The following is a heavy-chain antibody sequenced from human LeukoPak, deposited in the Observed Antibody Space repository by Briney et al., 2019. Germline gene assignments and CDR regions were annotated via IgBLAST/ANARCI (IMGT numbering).Heavy chain of an antibody. V-gene: IGHV3-23*01. Sequence: PGGSLRLSCAASGFTFSSYAMSWVRQAPGKGLEWVSAISGSGGSTYYADSVKGRFTISRDNAKNSLYLQMNSLRAEDTAVYYCARDLRGSSSWYYYFDYWGQGTLVTVSS. CDR2: ISGSGGST. CDR1: GFTFSSYA. D-gene: IGHD6-13*01. J-gene: IGHJ4*02. CDR3: ARDLRGSSSWYYYFDY.